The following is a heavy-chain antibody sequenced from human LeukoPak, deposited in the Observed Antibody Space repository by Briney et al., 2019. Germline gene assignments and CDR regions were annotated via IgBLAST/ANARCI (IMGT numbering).Heavy chain of an antibody. CDR1: GGSISSYY. J-gene: IGHJ4*02. CDR2: IYYSGST. D-gene: IGHD3-22*01. Sequence: SETLSLTCTVSGGSISSYYWSWIRQPPGKGLEWIGYIYYSGSTNYNPSLKSRVTISVDTSKNQFSLKLSSVPAAATAVYYCARDEYYEGGFDYWGQGTLVTVSS. V-gene: IGHV4-59*01. CDR3: ARDEYYEGGFDY.